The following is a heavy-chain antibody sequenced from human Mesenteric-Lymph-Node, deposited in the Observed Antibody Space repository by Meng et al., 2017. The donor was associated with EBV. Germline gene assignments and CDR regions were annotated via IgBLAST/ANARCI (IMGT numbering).Heavy chain of an antibody. J-gene: IGHJ4*02. CDR2: VYNSGSN. D-gene: IGHD2-8*01. V-gene: IGHV4-4*02. Sequence: HVSMNEMGHGLVMQSPTMPMNLSVSGASISGLDWWSWVRQHAGKVLEWIVEVYNSGSNNYTPSLKSRVSLSVDTYKTDLSLKLPSVSVAYTDMYYCAEVLNVYYYFDYWGQGTLVTVSS. CDR3: AEVLNVYYYFDY. CDR1: GASISGLDW.